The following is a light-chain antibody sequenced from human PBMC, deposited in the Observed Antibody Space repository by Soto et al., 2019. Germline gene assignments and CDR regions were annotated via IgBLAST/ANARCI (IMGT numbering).Light chain of an antibody. CDR2: DDS. V-gene: IGLV3-21*02. CDR1: NIGSKS. CDR3: QVWDSSSDPFYV. Sequence: SYELTQPPSVSVAPGQTARITCGGNNIGSKSVHWYQQKPGQAPVLVVYDDSDRPSGIPERFSGSNSGNTATLTISRVGAGDEADYYCQVWDSSSDPFYVFGTGTKVHRP. J-gene: IGLJ1*01.